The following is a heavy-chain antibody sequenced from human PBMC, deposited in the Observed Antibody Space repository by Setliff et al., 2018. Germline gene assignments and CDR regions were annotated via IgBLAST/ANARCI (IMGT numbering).Heavy chain of an antibody. CDR3: AREQWLDPPGYYYMDV. Sequence: PSETLSLTCTVSGGSISSSSYYWGWIRQPPGKGLEWIGSIYYSGSTYYNPSLKSRVTISVDTSKNQFSLKLSSVTAADTAVYYCAREQWLDPPGYYYMDVWAEGTTVTVSS. CDR2: IYYSGST. CDR1: GGSISSSSYY. V-gene: IGHV4-39*07. D-gene: IGHD6-19*01. J-gene: IGHJ6*03.